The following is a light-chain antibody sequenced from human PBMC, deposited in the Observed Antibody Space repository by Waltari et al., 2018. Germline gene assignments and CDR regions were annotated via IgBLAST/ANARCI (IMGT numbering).Light chain of an antibody. J-gene: IGKJ4*01. CDR2: KAS. Sequence: DIQLTQSPSTLSASVGDRVTITCRASQSILTWLALDPQKPGKAPSLLMYKASSLQSGVPPRVSGSGSGTEFTLTISSLQPDDFAAYYCQQYNTYSPGPTFGGGTKVEIK. V-gene: IGKV1-5*03. CDR3: QQYNTYSPGPT. CDR1: QSILTW.